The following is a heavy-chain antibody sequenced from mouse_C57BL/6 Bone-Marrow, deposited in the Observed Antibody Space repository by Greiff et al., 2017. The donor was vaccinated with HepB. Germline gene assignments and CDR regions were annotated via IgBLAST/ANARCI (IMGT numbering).Heavy chain of an antibody. CDR3: ARLNYGSSHWYFDV. V-gene: IGHV5-12*01. CDR2: ISNGGGST. Sequence: EVMLVESGGGLVQPGGSLKLSCAASGFTFSDYYMYWVRQTPEKRLEWVAYISNGGGSTYYPDTVKGRFTISRDNAKNTLYLQMSRLKSEDTAMYYCARLNYGSSHWYFDVWGTGTTVTVSS. J-gene: IGHJ1*03. D-gene: IGHD1-1*01. CDR1: GFTFSDYY.